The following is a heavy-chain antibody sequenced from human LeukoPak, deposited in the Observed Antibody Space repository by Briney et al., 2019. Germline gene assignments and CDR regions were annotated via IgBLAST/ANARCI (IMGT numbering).Heavy chain of an antibody. CDR2: MSGSGAST. Sequence: GGSLRLSCAVSGFTVGRKYMTYIRQSPRKGLDWVSHMSGSGASTYYADSVMGRFTISRDNSKNTLYLQMNSLKTEDTAVYYCARDGRSYGGWFDIWGQGTMVTVSS. J-gene: IGHJ3*02. D-gene: IGHD4-23*01. V-gene: IGHV3-23*01. CDR1: GFTVGRKY. CDR3: ARDGRSYGGWFDI.